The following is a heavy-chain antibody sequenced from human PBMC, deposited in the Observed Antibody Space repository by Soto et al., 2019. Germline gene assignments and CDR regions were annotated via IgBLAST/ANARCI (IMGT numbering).Heavy chain of an antibody. Sequence: SEPLSLTCTVSGGTSSSFCWRWIRQPPGKGLEWIGYIYYSGSTNYNPSLKSRVTISVDTSKNQFSLKLNSMTAADTAVYYCARHNYGSGSTYFDYWGQGTLVTVSS. CDR3: ARHNYGSGSTYFDY. J-gene: IGHJ4*02. V-gene: IGHV4-59*08. D-gene: IGHD3-10*01. CDR2: IYYSGST. CDR1: GGTSSSFC.